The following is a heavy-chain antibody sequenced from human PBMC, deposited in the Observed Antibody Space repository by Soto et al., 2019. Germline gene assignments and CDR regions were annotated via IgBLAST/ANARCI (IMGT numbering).Heavy chain of an antibody. Sequence: GGSLRLSCAASGFTFSNAWMSWVRQAPGKGLEWVGRIKSKTDGGTTDYAAPVKGRFTISRDDSKNTLYLQMNSLKTEDTAVYYCTTDLIAARPHFDYWGQGTLVTVSS. V-gene: IGHV3-15*01. CDR1: GFTFSNAW. D-gene: IGHD6-6*01. CDR3: TTDLIAARPHFDY. CDR2: IKSKTDGGTT. J-gene: IGHJ4*02.